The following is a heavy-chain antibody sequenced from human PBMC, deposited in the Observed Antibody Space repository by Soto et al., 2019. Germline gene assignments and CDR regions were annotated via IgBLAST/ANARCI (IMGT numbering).Heavy chain of an antibody. CDR3: ARDAQSSGWYYYYGMDV. CDR1: GFTFSSYG. Sequence: GGSLRLSCAASGFTFSSYGMHWVRQAPGKGLEWVAVIWYDGSNKYYADSVKGRFTISRDNSKNTLYLQMNSLRAEDTAVYYCARDAQSSGWYYYYGMDVWGQGTTVTASS. CDR2: IWYDGSNK. J-gene: IGHJ6*02. V-gene: IGHV3-33*01. D-gene: IGHD6-19*01.